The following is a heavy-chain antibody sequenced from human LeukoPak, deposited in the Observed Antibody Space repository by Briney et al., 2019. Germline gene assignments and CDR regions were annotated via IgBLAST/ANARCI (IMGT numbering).Heavy chain of an antibody. CDR2: IKQDGSEK. CDR3: ARDPHYSSAVDAFDI. CDR1: GSTFSSYW. Sequence: GGSLRLSCAASGSTFSSYWMSWVRQPPGKGLEWVANIKQDGSEKYYVDSVKGRFTNSINNAKNSLYLQMNSLRAEDTAVYYFARDPHYSSAVDAFDIWGKGTMVTVSS. J-gene: IGHJ3*02. V-gene: IGHV3-7*01. D-gene: IGHD6-25*01.